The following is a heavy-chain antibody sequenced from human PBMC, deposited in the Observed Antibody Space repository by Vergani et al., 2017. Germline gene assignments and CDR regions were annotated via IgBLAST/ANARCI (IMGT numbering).Heavy chain of an antibody. CDR1: GGSISSYY. Sequence: QVQLQESGPGLVKPSETLSLTCTVSGGSISSYYWSWIRQPPGKGLEWIGYIYYSGSTNYNPPRKSRVTISVDTSKHQSSLKLSSVTAADTAVYYCARDQATYYYDSSGYYFSYYYGRDVWGQGTTVTVSS. J-gene: IGHJ6*02. CDR3: ARDQATYYYDSSGYYFSYYYGRDV. V-gene: IGHV4-59*01. D-gene: IGHD3-22*01. CDR2: IYYSGST.